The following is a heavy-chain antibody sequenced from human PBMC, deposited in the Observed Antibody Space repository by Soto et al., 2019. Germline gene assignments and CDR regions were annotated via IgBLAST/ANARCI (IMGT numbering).Heavy chain of an antibody. V-gene: IGHV3-15*01. J-gene: IGHJ4*02. CDR2: IKSKTDGGTT. D-gene: IGHD3-10*01. Sequence: SLRLSCAASGFTFSNAWMSWVRQAPGKGLEWVGRIKSKTDGGTTDYAAPVKGRFTISRDDSKNTLYLQMNSLKTEDTAVYYCTTRFGEFREENWGQGTLVTVSS. CDR3: TTRFGEFREEN. CDR1: GFTFSNAW.